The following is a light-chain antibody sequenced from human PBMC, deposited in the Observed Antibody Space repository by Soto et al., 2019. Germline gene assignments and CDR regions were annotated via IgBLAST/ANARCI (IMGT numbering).Light chain of an antibody. V-gene: IGLV2-14*01. CDR3: SSYTSSSTLRV. CDR2: DVS. Sequence: QSALTQPASVSGSPEQSITISCTGISSDVGGYNYVSWYQQHPGKAPKLMIYDVSNRPSGVSNRFSGSKSGNTASLTISGLQAEDEADYYCSSYTSSSTLRVFGTGTKLTVL. CDR1: SSDVGGYNY. J-gene: IGLJ1*01.